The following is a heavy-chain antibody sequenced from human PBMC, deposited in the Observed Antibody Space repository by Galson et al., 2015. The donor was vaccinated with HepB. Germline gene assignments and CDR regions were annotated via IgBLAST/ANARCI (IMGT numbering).Heavy chain of an antibody. Sequence: SVKVSCKASGYTFTSYYMHWVRQAPGQGLEWMGIINPSGGSTSYAQKFQGRVTMTRDTSTSTVYMELSSLRSEDTAVYYCARGGILKPSGASDAFDIWGQGTMVTVSS. CDR1: GYTFTSYY. V-gene: IGHV1-46*03. J-gene: IGHJ3*02. CDR2: INPSGGST. CDR3: ARGGILKPSGASDAFDI. D-gene: IGHD2-15*01.